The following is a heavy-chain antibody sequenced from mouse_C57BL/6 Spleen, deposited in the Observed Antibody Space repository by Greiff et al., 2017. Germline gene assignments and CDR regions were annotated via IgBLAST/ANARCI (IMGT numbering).Heavy chain of an antibody. CDR2: ISDGGSYT. D-gene: IGHD2-4*01. CDR3: AREDYDYDARGFDY. Sequence: EVQVVESGGGLVKPGGSLKLSCAASGFTFSSYAMSWVRQTPEKRLVWVATISDGGSYTYYPDNVKGRFTISRDNAKNNLYLQMSHLKSEDTAMYYCAREDYDYDARGFDYWGQGTTLTVSS. V-gene: IGHV5-4*01. CDR1: GFTFSSYA. J-gene: IGHJ2*01.